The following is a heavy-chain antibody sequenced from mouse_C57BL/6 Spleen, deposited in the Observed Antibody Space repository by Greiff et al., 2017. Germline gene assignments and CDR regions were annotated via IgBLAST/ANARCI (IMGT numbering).Heavy chain of an antibody. V-gene: IGHV3-6*01. CDR3: ARGYGNYEYFDV. CDR2: ISYDGSN. Sequence: DVQLQESGPGLVKPSQSLSLTCSVTGYSITSGYYWNWIRQFPGNKLEWMGYISYDGSNNYNPSLKNRISITRDTSKNQFFLKLNSVTTEDTATYYCARGYGNYEYFDVWGTGTTVTVSS. CDR1: GYSITSGYY. J-gene: IGHJ1*03. D-gene: IGHD2-1*01.